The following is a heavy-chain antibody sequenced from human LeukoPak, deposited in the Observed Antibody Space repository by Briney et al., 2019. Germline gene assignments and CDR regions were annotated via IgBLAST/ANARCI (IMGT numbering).Heavy chain of an antibody. CDR2: IRSKAYGGTT. V-gene: IGHV3-49*04. CDR3: TRDKPLWSGSYFYYYYYMDV. Sequence: GRSLRLSCTASGFTFGDYAMSWVRQAPGKGLEWVGFIRSKAYGGTTEYAASVKGRFTISRDDSKSIAYLQMNSLKTEDTAVYYCTRDKPLWSGSYFYYYYYMDVWGKGTTVTISS. J-gene: IGHJ6*03. D-gene: IGHD1-26*01. CDR1: GFTFGDYA.